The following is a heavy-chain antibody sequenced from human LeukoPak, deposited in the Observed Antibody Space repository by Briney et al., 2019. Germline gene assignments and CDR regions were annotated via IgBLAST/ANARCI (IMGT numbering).Heavy chain of an antibody. Sequence: ASVKLSCNASGHTFTSSDINSVRQSTGQGLEWMGWMNPNSGNTGYAQKLQGRVTITRNTAISTAYMELSSLRSEDTAVYYCARSPGYGAAYYFDYWGQGTLVTVSS. CDR1: GHTFTSSD. CDR3: ARSPGYGAAYYFDY. D-gene: IGHD1-1*01. CDR2: MNPNSGNT. V-gene: IGHV1-8*03. J-gene: IGHJ4*02.